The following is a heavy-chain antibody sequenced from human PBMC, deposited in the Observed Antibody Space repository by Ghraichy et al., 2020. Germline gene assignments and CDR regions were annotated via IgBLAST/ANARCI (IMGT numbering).Heavy chain of an antibody. CDR1: GGSFSGYY. J-gene: IGHJ6*03. V-gene: IGHV4-34*01. CDR2: INHSGST. CDR3: ARASPRAYYGSGSYHNTYYYYYMDV. D-gene: IGHD3-10*01. Sequence: SETLSLTCAVYGGSFSGYYWSWIRQPPGKGLEWIGEINHSGSTNYNPSLKSRVTISVDTSKNQFSLKLSSVTAADTAVYCCARASPRAYYGSGSYHNTYYYYYMDVWGKGTTVTVSS.